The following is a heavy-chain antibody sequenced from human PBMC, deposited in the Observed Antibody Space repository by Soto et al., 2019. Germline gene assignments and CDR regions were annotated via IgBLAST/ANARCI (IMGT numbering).Heavy chain of an antibody. CDR1: GFTFSYG. V-gene: IGHV3-30*18. CDR2: ISYDSSNK. CDR3: AKLVIGYCSGNTCDDY. D-gene: IGHD2-15*01. J-gene: IGHJ4*02. Sequence: VQLLESGGGLIQPGGCLRLSCAASGFTFSYGIHWLRQAPGKGLEWVAYISYDSSNKFYGDSVKGRFTISRDNSKNTQFLQMNSLRAEDTAVYYCAKLVIGYCSGNTCDDYWGQGTLVAVSS.